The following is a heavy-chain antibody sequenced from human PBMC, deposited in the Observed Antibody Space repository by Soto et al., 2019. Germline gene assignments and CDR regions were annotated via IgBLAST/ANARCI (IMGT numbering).Heavy chain of an antibody. CDR3: ARDRYSSGWYDLDY. J-gene: IGHJ4*02. D-gene: IGHD6-19*01. V-gene: IGHV3-33*01. Sequence: QVQLVESGGGVVQPGRSLRLSCAASGFTFSNYGMHWVRQAPGKGLEWVAVIWYDGSNKYYADSVKGRFTISRDNSKNTLYLQMNSLRAEDTAVYYCARDRYSSGWYDLDYWSQGTLVTVSS. CDR1: GFTFSNYG. CDR2: IWYDGSNK.